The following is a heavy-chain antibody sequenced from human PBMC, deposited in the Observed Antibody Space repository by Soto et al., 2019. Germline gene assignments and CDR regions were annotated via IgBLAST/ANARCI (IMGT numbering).Heavy chain of an antibody. CDR2: IYYSGST. CDR1: GGSISPYY. D-gene: IGHD3-3*01. CDR3: ARAVPYDFWSGYYYYFDY. V-gene: IGHV4-59*08. Sequence: PSETLSLTCTVSGGSISPYYWSWIRQPPGKGLEWIGYIYYSGSTNYNPSLKSRVTISVDTSKNQFSLKLSSVTAADTAVYYCARAVPYDFWSGYYYYFDYWGQGTLVTVSS. J-gene: IGHJ4*02.